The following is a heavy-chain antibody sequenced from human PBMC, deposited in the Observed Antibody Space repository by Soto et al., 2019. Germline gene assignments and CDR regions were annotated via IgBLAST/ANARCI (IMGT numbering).Heavy chain of an antibody. CDR2: IKSKTDGGTT. V-gene: IGHV3-15*07. J-gene: IGHJ5*02. CDR3: TTDPNLYYYDSSGYYNWFDP. Sequence: TGRSLRLSCAASGFTFSNAWMNWVRQAPGKGLEWVGRIKSKTDGGTTDYAAPVKGRFTISRDDSKNTLYLQMNSLKTEDTAVYYCTTDPNLYYYDSSGYYNWFDPWGQGTLVTVSS. CDR1: GFTFSNAW. D-gene: IGHD3-22*01.